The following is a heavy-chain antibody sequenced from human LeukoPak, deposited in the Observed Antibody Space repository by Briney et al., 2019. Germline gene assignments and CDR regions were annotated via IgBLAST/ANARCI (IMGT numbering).Heavy chain of an antibody. CDR2: ISTTGGPT. Sequence: GGSLRLSCAGSGFTFSSYAMNWVRQAPGKGLEWVSVISTTGGPTYYADSVKGRFTISRDNSKKTLYLQMNSLRAEDTAVYYCAKGLPAYSSGWLRHPGDYWGQGTLVTVSS. J-gene: IGHJ4*02. V-gene: IGHV3-23*01. CDR1: GFTFSSYA. D-gene: IGHD6-19*01. CDR3: AKGLPAYSSGWLRHPGDY.